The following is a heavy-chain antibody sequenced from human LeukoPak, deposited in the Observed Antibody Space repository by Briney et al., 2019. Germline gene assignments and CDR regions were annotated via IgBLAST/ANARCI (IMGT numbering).Heavy chain of an antibody. J-gene: IGHJ4*02. CDR3: AIGSNGPRYCSSTSCKKVNDY. CDR1: GYTFTGYY. Sequence: ASVKVSCKASGYTFTGYYMHWVRQAPGQGLEWMGWINPNSGGTNYAQKFQGRVTMTRDTSIRTAYMEVSMRRNDDTAVYYCAIGSNGPRYCSSTSCKKVNDYWGQGTLVTVPS. V-gene: IGHV1-2*02. D-gene: IGHD2-2*01. CDR2: INPNSGGT.